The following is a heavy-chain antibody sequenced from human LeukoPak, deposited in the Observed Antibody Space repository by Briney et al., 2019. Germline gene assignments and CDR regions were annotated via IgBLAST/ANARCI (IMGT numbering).Heavy chain of an antibody. J-gene: IGHJ4*02. Sequence: GGSLRLSCAASGFTFINSAMNWVRQGPGKRLDWVSGISGSGDSTYYADSVKGRFTISRDSSNNTLFLQINSLRAADTAAYYCAKGRSADITAAINYWGQGTLVTVSS. V-gene: IGHV3-23*01. CDR1: GFTFINSA. D-gene: IGHD6-25*01. CDR2: ISGSGDST. CDR3: AKGRSADITAAINY.